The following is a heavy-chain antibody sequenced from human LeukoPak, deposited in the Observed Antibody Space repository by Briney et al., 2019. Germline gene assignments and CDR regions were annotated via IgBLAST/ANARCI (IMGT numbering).Heavy chain of an antibody. CDR1: GGSISSSSYY. D-gene: IGHD3-16*01. Sequence: SENLSLTCTVSGGSISSSSYYWGWIRQPPGKGLEWIGSIYYSGSTYYNPSLKSRVTISVDTSKNQFSLKLSSVTAADTAVYYCASWRLGEYFFDYWGQGTLVTVSS. J-gene: IGHJ4*02. V-gene: IGHV4-39*07. CDR2: IYYSGST. CDR3: ASWRLGEYFFDY.